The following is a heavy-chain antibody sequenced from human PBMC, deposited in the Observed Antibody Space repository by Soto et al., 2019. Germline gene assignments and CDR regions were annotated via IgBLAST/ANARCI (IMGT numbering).Heavy chain of an antibody. V-gene: IGHV3-30*04. Sequence: GGSLRLSCAACGFTFSSYSFHWVRQAPGKGLEWVAVISYDGNKKYYEDSVKGRFSISRDTSKNTLYLQMSSLRAEDTAVYYCARSVAVAALDSWGQGTLVTVSS. CDR1: GFTFSSYS. CDR3: ARSVAVAALDS. CDR2: ISYDGNKK. J-gene: IGHJ4*02. D-gene: IGHD6-19*01.